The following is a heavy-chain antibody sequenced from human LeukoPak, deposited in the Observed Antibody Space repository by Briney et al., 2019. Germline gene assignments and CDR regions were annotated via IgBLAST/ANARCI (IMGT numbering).Heavy chain of an antibody. J-gene: IGHJ4*02. CDR1: GGSINNYY. V-gene: IGHV4-59*01. D-gene: IGHD3-22*01. CDR2: IYYSGST. CDR3: ARYYFDSGGYYHLDY. Sequence: PSETLSLTCTVSGGSINNYYWNWIRQPPGKGLEWIGYIYYSGSTNYNPSLKTRVTISVDRSKNQFSLKLNSVTAADTAVYYCARYYFDSGGYYHLDYWGQGTLDSVSS.